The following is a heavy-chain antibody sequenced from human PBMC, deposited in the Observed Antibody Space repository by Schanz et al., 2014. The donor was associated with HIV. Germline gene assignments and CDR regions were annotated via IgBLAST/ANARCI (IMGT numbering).Heavy chain of an antibody. CDR2: ITGSASST. Sequence: DVQLVESGGGLVKRGGSLRLSCEASGFTFSSHAMHWVRQAPGKGLEWVSVITGSASSTYYADSVKGRFTISRDNSKNTLFLQMNSLRVEDTAIYFCAKGSADWQPEYWGQGTLVTVSS. J-gene: IGHJ4*02. D-gene: IGHD3-9*01. CDR3: AKGSADWQPEY. V-gene: IGHV3-23*04. CDR1: GFTFSSHA.